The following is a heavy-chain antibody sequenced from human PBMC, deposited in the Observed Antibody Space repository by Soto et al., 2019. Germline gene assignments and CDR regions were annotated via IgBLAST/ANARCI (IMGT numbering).Heavy chain of an antibody. CDR2: ISYDGSNK. Sequence: SLRLSCAASGFTFSSYAMHWVRQAPGKGLEWVAVISYDGSNKYYADSVKGRFTISRDNSKNTLYLQMNSLRAEDTAVYYCARDLYCSGGSCFSYGMDVWGQGTTVTVSS. D-gene: IGHD2-15*01. CDR3: ARDLYCSGGSCFSYGMDV. V-gene: IGHV3-30-3*01. J-gene: IGHJ6*02. CDR1: GFTFSSYA.